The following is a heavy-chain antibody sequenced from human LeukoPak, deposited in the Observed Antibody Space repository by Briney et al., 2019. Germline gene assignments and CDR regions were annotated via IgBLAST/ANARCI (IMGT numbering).Heavy chain of an antibody. CDR1: GYSFTSYW. CDR3: ARVPIFGVVPVLYYFDY. Sequence: GESLKISCKGSGYSFTSYWIGWVRQMPGKGLEWMGIIYPGDSDTRYSPSFQGQVTISADKSISTAYLQWSSLKASDTAMYYCARVPIFGVVPVLYYFDYWGQGTLVTVSS. CDR2: IYPGDSDT. D-gene: IGHD3-3*01. V-gene: IGHV5-51*01. J-gene: IGHJ4*02.